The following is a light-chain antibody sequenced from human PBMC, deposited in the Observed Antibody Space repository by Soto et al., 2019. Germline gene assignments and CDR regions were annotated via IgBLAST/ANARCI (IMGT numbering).Light chain of an antibody. Sequence: QSVLXQPPSASGSPVQSVTISCTGTSSDVGAYNYVSWYQQHPGKAPKLMIYEVSKRPSGVPDRFSGSKSGNTASLTVSGLQAEDEADYYCSSYAGSNIYVFGTGTKVTVL. CDR3: SSYAGSNIYV. CDR1: SSDVGAYNY. CDR2: EVS. V-gene: IGLV2-8*01. J-gene: IGLJ1*01.